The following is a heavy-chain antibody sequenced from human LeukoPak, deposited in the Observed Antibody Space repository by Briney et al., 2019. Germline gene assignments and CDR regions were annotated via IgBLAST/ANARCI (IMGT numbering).Heavy chain of an antibody. CDR3: ASYSGSLLDY. J-gene: IGHJ4*02. Sequence: SETLSLTCSVSGGFISSYYWSWIRQSPGKGLEWIGYIYHSGSTNYSPSLKSRVTISVDTSKNQFSLKLSSVTAADTAVYYCASYSGSLLDYWGQGILVTVSS. CDR1: GGFISSYY. CDR2: IYHSGST. D-gene: IGHD1-26*01. V-gene: IGHV4-59*01.